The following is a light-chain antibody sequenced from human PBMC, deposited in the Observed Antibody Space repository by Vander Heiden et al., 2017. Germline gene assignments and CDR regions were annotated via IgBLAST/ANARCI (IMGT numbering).Light chain of an antibody. V-gene: IGKV3-11*01. CDR3: QQRSNWPPT. Sequence: DIVLTQSPATLSLSPGERATLPCRASQSVSSYLAWYQQKPGQAPRLLIYKASNMATGIPARFSGSGSGTDFTLTISSLEPDDFAVYYCQQRSNWPPTFGGGTKVEIK. CDR2: KAS. J-gene: IGKJ4*01. CDR1: QSVSSY.